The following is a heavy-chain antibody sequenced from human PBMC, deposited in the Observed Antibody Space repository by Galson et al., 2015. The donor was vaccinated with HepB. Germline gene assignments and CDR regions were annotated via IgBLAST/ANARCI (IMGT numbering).Heavy chain of an antibody. V-gene: IGHV3-23*01. CDR1: GLTFSSYA. J-gene: IGHJ5*02. Sequence: SLRLSCAASGLTFSSYAMSWVRQAPGKGLEWVSSINTNGGSTYYADSVKGRFTISRDNSRNSLYLQMDSLRDEDTALYYCAQDRRSSGMYGWFDPWGQGTLVTVSS. CDR3: AQDRRSSGMYGWFDP. CDR2: INTNGGST. D-gene: IGHD6-19*01.